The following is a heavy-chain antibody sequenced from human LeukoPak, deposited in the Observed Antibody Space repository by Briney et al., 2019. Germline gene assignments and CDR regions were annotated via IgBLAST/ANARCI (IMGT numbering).Heavy chain of an antibody. CDR2: IYPGDSDT. J-gene: IGHJ3*02. V-gene: IGHV5-51*01. Sequence: GESLQISCKGSGYSFTSYWIGWVRQMPGKGLEWMGIIYPGDSDTRYSPSFQGQVTISADKSISTAYLQWSSLKASDIAMYYCARRQLLDAFDIWGQGTMVTVSS. D-gene: IGHD1-1*01. CDR1: GYSFTSYW. CDR3: ARRQLLDAFDI.